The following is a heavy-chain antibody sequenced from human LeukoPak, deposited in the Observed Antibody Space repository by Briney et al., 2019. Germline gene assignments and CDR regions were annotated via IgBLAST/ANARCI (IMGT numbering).Heavy chain of an antibody. CDR2: IQYHGRDK. Sequence: GGSLRLSCAASGFTFSSYSMNWVRQAPGKGLEWVAFIQYHGRDKYYADSVKGRFTISRDNSKNTLYMEVNSLRAEDTAVYYCAREGGRTVAGTFDNWGQGTLVTVSS. V-gene: IGHV3-30*03. CDR3: AREGGRTVAGTFDN. CDR1: GFTFSSYS. J-gene: IGHJ4*02. D-gene: IGHD6-19*01.